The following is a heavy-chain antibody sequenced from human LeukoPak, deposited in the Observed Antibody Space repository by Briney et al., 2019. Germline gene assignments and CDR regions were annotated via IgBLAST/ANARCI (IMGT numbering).Heavy chain of an antibody. J-gene: IGHJ4*02. D-gene: IGHD7-27*01. V-gene: IGHV3-7*01. CDR2: INQDGSEK. CDR1: GFTFSSYW. CDR3: AVTGSLRYFDY. Sequence: GGPLRLSCAASGFTFSSYWMSWVRQAPGKELEWVGNINQDGSEKYYVDSVKGRFTISRDNAKNSLYLQMNSLRAEDTAVYYCAVTGSLRYFDYWGQGTLVTVSS.